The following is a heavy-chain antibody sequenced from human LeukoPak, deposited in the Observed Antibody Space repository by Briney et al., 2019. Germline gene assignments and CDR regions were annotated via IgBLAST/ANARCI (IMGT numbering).Heavy chain of an antibody. D-gene: IGHD5-24*01. CDR1: GFTFSNYA. V-gene: IGHV3-23*01. J-gene: IGHJ4*02. CDR2: ISETGGTI. Sequence: GGSLRLSCAPSGFTFSNYAMSWVRQAPGKGLEWVSAISETGGTIHYADSVRGRFIVSRDNSKNTLYLQMNSLRAEDTAVYYCAREMTIITYSFDSWGQGTLVTVSS. CDR3: AREMTIITYSFDS.